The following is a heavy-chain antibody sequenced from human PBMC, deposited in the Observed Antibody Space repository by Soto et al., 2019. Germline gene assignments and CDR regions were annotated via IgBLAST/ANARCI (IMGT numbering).Heavy chain of an antibody. CDR3: AKDKIVVVAATLFWYFDL. CDR1: GFTFSSYA. D-gene: IGHD2-15*01. J-gene: IGHJ2*01. V-gene: IGHV3-23*01. CDR2: ISGSGGST. Sequence: EVQLLESGGGLVQPGGSLRLSCAASGFTFSSYAMSWVRQAPGKGLEWVSAISGSGGSTYYADSVKGRFTISRDNSKNTLYLQMNSLRAEDTAVYYWAKDKIVVVAATLFWYFDLWGRGTLVTVSS.